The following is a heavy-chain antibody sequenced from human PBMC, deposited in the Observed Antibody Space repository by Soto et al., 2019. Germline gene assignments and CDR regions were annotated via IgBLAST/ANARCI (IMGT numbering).Heavy chain of an antibody. V-gene: IGHV1-3*01. CDR1: GYTFTSYA. Sequence: SVKVSCKASGYTFTSYAMQWVRQAPGQRLEWMGWINAGNGNTKYSQKFQGRVTITRDTSASTAYMELRSLRSDDTAVYYCARDHWTRPADYWGQGTLVTVSS. CDR3: ARDHWTRPADY. D-gene: IGHD2-2*01. CDR2: INAGNGNT. J-gene: IGHJ4*02.